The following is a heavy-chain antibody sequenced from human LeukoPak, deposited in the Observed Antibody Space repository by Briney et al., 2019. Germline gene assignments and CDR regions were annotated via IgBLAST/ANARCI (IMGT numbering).Heavy chain of an antibody. CDR3: GRQDIVVVATATRAFDI. CDR2: IYPGDSDT. V-gene: IGHV5-51*01. J-gene: IGHJ3*02. D-gene: IGHD2-15*01. CDR1: GYSFTSFR. Sequence: GESLKISRKGPGYSFTSFRIAWVRQMPGKGLEWMGIIYPGDSDTRYSPSFQGQVTISADKSMSTAYLQWNNLKASDTATYYCGRQDIVVVATATRAFDIWGQGTMVTVSS.